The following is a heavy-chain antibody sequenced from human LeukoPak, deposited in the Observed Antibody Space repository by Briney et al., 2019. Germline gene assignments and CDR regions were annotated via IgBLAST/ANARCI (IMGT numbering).Heavy chain of an antibody. CDR2: ISGSGGKT. D-gene: IGHD6-13*01. Sequence: GGSLRLSCAASGFSFSNYAMSWVRQAPGKGLEWVSTISGSGGKTYFADSVKGRFTISRDNSKNTLYLQMNSLRAEDTAVYYCAKDLKWERQQLPSYYFDYWGQGTLVTVSS. CDR1: GFSFSNYA. CDR3: AKDLKWERQQLPSYYFDY. V-gene: IGHV3-23*01. J-gene: IGHJ4*02.